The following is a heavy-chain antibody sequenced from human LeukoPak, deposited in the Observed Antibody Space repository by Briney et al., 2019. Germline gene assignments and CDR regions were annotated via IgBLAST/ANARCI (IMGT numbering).Heavy chain of an antibody. CDR1: GGSFSGYY. CDR3: ARGPEFDP. Sequence: PSETLSLTCAVYGGSFSGYYWNWIRQPPGKGLEWIGEINHSGSTNYNPSLKSRVTISVDTSKNQFSLKLSSVTAADTAVYYCARGPEFDPWGQGTLVTVSS. CDR2: INHSGST. J-gene: IGHJ5*02. V-gene: IGHV4-34*01.